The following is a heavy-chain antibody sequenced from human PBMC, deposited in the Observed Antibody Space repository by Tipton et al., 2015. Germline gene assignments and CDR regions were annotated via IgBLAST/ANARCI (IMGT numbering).Heavy chain of an antibody. CDR3: GRGGSGSMVRGVIIRDSYYVLDV. Sequence: QSGAAVKKPGSSVKVSCQASGGPFSSLAISWVRLAPGQGLEWMGGIIPMLNTTNYAQNFRGRVTISADSSTQTVYMQLSSLRFDDTAVYFCGRGGSGSMVRGVIIRDSYYVLDVWGQGTTITVSS. D-gene: IGHD3-10*01. CDR1: GGPFSSLA. V-gene: IGHV1-69*06. CDR2: IIPMLNTT. J-gene: IGHJ6*02.